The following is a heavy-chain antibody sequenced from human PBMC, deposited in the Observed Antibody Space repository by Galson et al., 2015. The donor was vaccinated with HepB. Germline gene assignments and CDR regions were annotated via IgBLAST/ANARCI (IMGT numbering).Heavy chain of an antibody. CDR1: GYTFTSYD. D-gene: IGHD2-15*01. J-gene: IGHJ5*02. V-gene: IGHV1-8*01. CDR2: MNPNSGNT. CDR3: ARDGYCSGGSCYSYGDWFDP. Sequence: SVKVSCKASGYTFTSYDINWVRQATGQGLEWMGWMNPNSGNTGYAQKFQGRVTMTRNTSISTAYMELSSLRSEDTAVYYCARDGYCSGGSCYSYGDWFDPWGQGTLVTVSS.